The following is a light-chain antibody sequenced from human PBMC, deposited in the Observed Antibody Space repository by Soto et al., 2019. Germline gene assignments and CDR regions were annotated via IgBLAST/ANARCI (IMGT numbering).Light chain of an antibody. Sequence: DIQMAQSACSVSASVGDRVTITCRASQSISGYLNWYQQKPGKAPKVLISGASTLHNGVPSRFSGRGSGTDFTLTISSLQPDDFATYYCQHYNSYSEAFGQGTKVDNK. J-gene: IGKJ1*01. V-gene: IGKV1-39*01. CDR1: QSISGY. CDR2: GAS. CDR3: QHYNSYSEA.